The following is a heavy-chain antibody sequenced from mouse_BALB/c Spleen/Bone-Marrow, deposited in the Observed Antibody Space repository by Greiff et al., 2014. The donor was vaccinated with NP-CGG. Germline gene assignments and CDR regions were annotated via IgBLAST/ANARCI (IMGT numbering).Heavy chain of an antibody. D-gene: IGHD1-1*01. V-gene: IGHV2-6-1*01. J-gene: IGHJ1*01. Sequence: VQRVESGPGLVAPSQSLSITCTISGFSLTSYGVHWVRQPPGKGLEWLVVIWSDGSTTYNSALKSRLSISKDNSKSQVFLKMNRLQTDDTAMYYCARHYYGSSYWYFDVWGAGTTVTVSS. CDR1: GFSLTSYG. CDR2: IWSDGST. CDR3: ARHYYGSSYWYFDV.